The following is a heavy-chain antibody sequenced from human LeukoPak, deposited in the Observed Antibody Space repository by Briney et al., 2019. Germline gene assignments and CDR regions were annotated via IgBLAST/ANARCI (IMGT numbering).Heavy chain of an antibody. V-gene: IGHV4-34*01. CDR3: AREVEDYVGVFDY. CDR2: INHSGST. D-gene: IGHD4-17*01. CDR1: GGPFSGYY. J-gene: IGHJ4*02. Sequence: SETLSLTCAVYGGPFSGYYWSWIRQPPGKGLEWIGEINHSGSTNYNPSLKSRVTISVDMSKNQFSLKLTSVTAADTAVYYCAREVEDYVGVFDYWGQGTLVTVSS.